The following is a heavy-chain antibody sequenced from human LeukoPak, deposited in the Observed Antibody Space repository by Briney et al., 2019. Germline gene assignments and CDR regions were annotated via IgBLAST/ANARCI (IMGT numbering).Heavy chain of an antibody. CDR3: AKDLRYFDWLLSPFDY. J-gene: IGHJ4*02. CDR2: INIDGSST. D-gene: IGHD3-9*01. Sequence: GGSLRLSCAASGFTFSSYWMHWVRQAPGKGLVWVSRINIDGSSTSYADSVKGRFTISRDNSKNTLYLQMNSLRAEDTAVYYCAKDLRYFDWLLSPFDYWGQGTLVTVSS. CDR1: GFTFSSYW. V-gene: IGHV3-74*01.